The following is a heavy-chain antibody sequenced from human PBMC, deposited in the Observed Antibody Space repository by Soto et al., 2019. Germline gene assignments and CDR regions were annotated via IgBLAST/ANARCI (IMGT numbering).Heavy chain of an antibody. Sequence: VQLVESGGGLVKPGGSLRLSCEGSGFMFSSYNMNWVRQAPGRGLEWVSFISSSSAYKYYEDAVKGRFTISRDNDKNSMYLQMNSLRAEDAGLYYCARSAGYCTDTSCEKGWFDSWGQGTWVTVSS. J-gene: IGHJ5*01. CDR2: ISSSSAYK. D-gene: IGHD2-8*02. V-gene: IGHV3-21*01. CDR1: GFMFSSYN. CDR3: ARSAGYCTDTSCEKGWFDS.